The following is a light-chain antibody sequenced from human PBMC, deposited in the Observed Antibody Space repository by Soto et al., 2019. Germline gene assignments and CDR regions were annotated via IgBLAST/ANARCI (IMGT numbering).Light chain of an antibody. CDR2: GTS. Sequence: EVVMTQSPTTPSVSPGERATLYCRASQSVSTKLAWYQQKPGQAPRLLIYGTSTRAAGIPARFSGSGSGTEFTLTISSLQSEDFAVYYCQQYNFWPPWTFGPGTKVDI. CDR3: QQYNFWPPWT. J-gene: IGKJ1*01. CDR1: QSVSTK. V-gene: IGKV3-15*01.